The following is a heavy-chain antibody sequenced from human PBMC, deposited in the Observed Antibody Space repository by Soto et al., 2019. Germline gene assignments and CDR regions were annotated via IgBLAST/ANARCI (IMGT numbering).Heavy chain of an antibody. Sequence: ASVKVSCKASGYSFTSYDINCVRQATGQGLEWMGWMNPNSGNTGYAQKFQGRVTMTRNTSISTAYMELSSLRSEDTAVYYCARVGLGYCSSTSCPYYYYMDVWGKGTTVTVSS. CDR3: ARVGLGYCSSTSCPYYYYMDV. D-gene: IGHD2-2*01. J-gene: IGHJ6*03. CDR1: GYSFTSYD. CDR2: MNPNSGNT. V-gene: IGHV1-8*01.